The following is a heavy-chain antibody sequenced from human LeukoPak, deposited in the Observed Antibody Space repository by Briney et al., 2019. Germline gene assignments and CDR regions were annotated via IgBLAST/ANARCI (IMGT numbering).Heavy chain of an antibody. D-gene: IGHD2-8*01. V-gene: IGHV1-2*02. J-gene: IGHJ4*02. CDR2: INPNSGGT. Sequence: ASVKVSCKASGYTFTGYYMHWVRQAPGQGLEWMGWINPNSGGTNYAQKFQGRVTMTRDTSISTAYMELSRLRSDDTAVYYCARDGYCTNGVCYIFDYWDQGTLVTVSS. CDR1: GYTFTGYY. CDR3: ARDGYCTNGVCYIFDY.